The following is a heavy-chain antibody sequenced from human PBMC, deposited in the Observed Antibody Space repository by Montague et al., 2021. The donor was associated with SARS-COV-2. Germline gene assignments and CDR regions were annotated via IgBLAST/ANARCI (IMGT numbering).Heavy chain of an antibody. Sequence: SLRLSCAASGFTFSSYALHWVRQAPGKGLEWVADISHEGSYKYYADSVKGRFTISRDNSKNTLYLDMNSLRAEDTALYYCARDLESTGYFDPYYYHGMDVWGQGTTVPGPS. CDR2: ISHEGSYK. V-gene: IGHV3-30*04. CDR1: GFTFSSYA. D-gene: IGHD3-9*01. J-gene: IGHJ6*02. CDR3: ARDLESTGYFDPYYYHGMDV.